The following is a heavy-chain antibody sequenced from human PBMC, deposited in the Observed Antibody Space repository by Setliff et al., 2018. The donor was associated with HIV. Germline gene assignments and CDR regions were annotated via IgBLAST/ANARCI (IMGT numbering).Heavy chain of an antibody. D-gene: IGHD6-13*01. CDR2: IYHSGST. CDR3: ARTYSSNWYIDY. CDR1: GGSISSDY. V-gene: IGHV4-4*07. J-gene: IGHJ4*02. Sequence: SETLSLTCTVSGGSISSDYWSWIRQPAGKGLEWIGSIYHSGSTYDSPSLKSRVTISVDTSKNQFSLKLSSVTAADTAIYYCARTYSSNWYIDYWGQGTLVTVSS.